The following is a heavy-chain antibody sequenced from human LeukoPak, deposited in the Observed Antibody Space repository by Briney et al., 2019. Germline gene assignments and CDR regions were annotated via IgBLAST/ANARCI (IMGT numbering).Heavy chain of an antibody. CDR3: ARGLSRPYDFWSGYSFYYYYYMDV. J-gene: IGHJ6*03. V-gene: IGHV4-34*01. CDR1: GGSFSGYY. D-gene: IGHD3-3*01. Sequence: SETLSLTCAVYGGSFSGYYWSWIRQPPGKGLEWIGEINHSGSTNYNPSLKSRVTISVDTSKNQFSLKLSSVTAADTAVYYCARGLSRPYDFWSGYSFYYYYYMDVWGKGTTVTVSS. CDR2: INHSGST.